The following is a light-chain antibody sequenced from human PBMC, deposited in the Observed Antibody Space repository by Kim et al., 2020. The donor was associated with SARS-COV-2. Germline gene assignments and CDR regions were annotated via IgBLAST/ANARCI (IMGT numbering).Light chain of an antibody. CDR1: SGHSSYA. Sequence: QPVLTQSPSASASLGASVKLTCTLNSGHSSYAIAWHQQQPEKGPRYLMKLNSDGSHSKGDGIPDRFSGSSSGAERYLTISSLQSEDEADYYCQTWDTGIKMFGGGTQLTVL. CDR3: QTWDTGIKM. J-gene: IGLJ3*02. CDR2: LNSDGSH. V-gene: IGLV4-69*01.